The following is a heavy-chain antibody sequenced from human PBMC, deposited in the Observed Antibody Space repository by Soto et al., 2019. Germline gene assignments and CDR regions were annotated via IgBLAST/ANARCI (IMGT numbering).Heavy chain of an antibody. CDR2: INHSGST. J-gene: IGHJ3*02. D-gene: IGHD6-19*01. Sequence: ILSLTCAVYGGSFSGYYWSWIRQPPGKGLEWIGEINHSGSTNYNPSLKSRVTISVDTSKNQFSLKLSSVTAADTAVYYCARGYSSGWQDAFDIWGQGTMVTVSS. CDR3: ARGYSSGWQDAFDI. CDR1: GGSFSGYY. V-gene: IGHV4-34*01.